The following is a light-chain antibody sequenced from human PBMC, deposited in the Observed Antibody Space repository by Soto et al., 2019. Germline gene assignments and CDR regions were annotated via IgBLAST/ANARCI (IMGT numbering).Light chain of an antibody. V-gene: IGKV3-20*01. CDR1: QSVSSY. J-gene: IGKJ3*01. CDR2: GAS. CDR3: QQYVSSPRS. Sequence: TVLTQSPGTLSLSPGERATLSCRASQSVSSYLAWYQQKPGQAPRLLIYGASSRATGIPDRFSGSGSGIDFTLTISILEPEDFAVYYCQQYVSSPRSFGPGTKVDIK.